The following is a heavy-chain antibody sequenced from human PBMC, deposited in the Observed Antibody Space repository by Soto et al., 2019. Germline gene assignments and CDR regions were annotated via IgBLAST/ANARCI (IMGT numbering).Heavy chain of an antibody. CDR2: IIPIFGTA. J-gene: IGHJ4*02. Sequence: ASVQVSCKASGGTFSSYAISWVRQAPGQGLEWMGGIIPIFGTANYAQKFQGRVTITADESTSTAYMELSSLRSEDTAVYYCACGSYRNFDYWGQGTLVTVSS. V-gene: IGHV1-69*13. CDR3: ACGSYRNFDY. CDR1: GGTFSSYA. D-gene: IGHD1-26*01.